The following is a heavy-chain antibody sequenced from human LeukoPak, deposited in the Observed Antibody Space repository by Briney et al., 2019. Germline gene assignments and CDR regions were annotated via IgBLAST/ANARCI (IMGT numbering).Heavy chain of an antibody. CDR3: AIWSMAAQGFH. Sequence: ASVKVSCEASAATFTGYYVHWVRQAPGQGLEWMGRINPSSGGTNYAQKFQGRVTMTRDTSISTAYMELSSLRSDDTAVYYWAIWSMAAQGFHWGQGTVVTVSS. D-gene: IGHD6-6*01. J-gene: IGHJ4*02. V-gene: IGHV1-2*06. CDR1: AATFTGYY. CDR2: INPSSGGT.